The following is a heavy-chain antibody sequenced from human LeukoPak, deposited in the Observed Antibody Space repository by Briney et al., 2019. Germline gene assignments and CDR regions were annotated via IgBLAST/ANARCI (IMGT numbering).Heavy chain of an antibody. V-gene: IGHV3-21*01. CDR2: ISSSSRYI. CDR1: GFTFSSYS. CDR3: ARDLKYYDTSGFDY. Sequence: GGSLPLSRATSGFTFSSYSMNWVRQAPGKGLEWVSCISSSSRYIYYTPSVESRFTISRDNAKNSLTLQMNSLRAEDTAVYYCARDLKYYDTSGFDYWGQGTLVTVSS. D-gene: IGHD3-22*01. J-gene: IGHJ4*02.